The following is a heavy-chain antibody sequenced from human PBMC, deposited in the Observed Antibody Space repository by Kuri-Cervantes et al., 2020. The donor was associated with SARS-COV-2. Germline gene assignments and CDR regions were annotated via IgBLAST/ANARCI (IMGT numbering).Heavy chain of an antibody. Sequence: ASVKVSCKASGYTFTSYGISWVRQAPGQRLEWMGWSNAGNGNTKYSQKFQGRVTITRDTSASTAYMELSSLRSEDTAVYYCARAQSPTGFDYWGQGTLVTVSS. CDR2: SNAGNGNT. V-gene: IGHV1-3*01. J-gene: IGHJ4*02. CDR3: ARAQSPTGFDY. D-gene: IGHD4-17*01. CDR1: GYTFTSYG.